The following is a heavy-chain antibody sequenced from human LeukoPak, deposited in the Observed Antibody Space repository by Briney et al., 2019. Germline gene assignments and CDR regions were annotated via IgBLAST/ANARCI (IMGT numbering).Heavy chain of an antibody. V-gene: IGHV4-34*09. CDR3: ARDQYGSGSYYSYYGMDV. CDR2: IYYSGST. CDR1: GGSFSGYY. Sequence: SETLSLTCAVYGGSFSGYYWSWIRQPPGKGLEWIGYIYYSGSTYYNPSLKSRVTISVDTSKNQFSLKLSSVTAADTAVYYCARDQYGSGSYYSYYGMDVWGQGTTVTVSS. D-gene: IGHD3-10*01. J-gene: IGHJ6*02.